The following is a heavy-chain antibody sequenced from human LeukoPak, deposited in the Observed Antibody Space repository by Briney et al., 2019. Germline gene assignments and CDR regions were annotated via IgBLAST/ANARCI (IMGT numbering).Heavy chain of an antibody. V-gene: IGHV4-34*01. J-gene: IGHJ3*02. CDR2: INHSGST. CDR3: ASYGDYSPGAFDI. D-gene: IGHD4-17*01. CDR1: GGSFSGYY. Sequence: SETLSLTCAVYGGSFSGYYWSWIRQPPGKGLEWIGEINHSGSTNYNPSLKSRVTISVDTSKNQFSLKLSSVTAADTAVYYCASYGDYSPGAFDIRGQGTMVTVSS.